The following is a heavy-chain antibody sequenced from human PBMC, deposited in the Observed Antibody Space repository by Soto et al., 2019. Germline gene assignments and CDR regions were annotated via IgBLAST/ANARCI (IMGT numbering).Heavy chain of an antibody. D-gene: IGHD3-16*01. J-gene: IGHJ5*02. Sequence: SETLSLTCTVSGGSIRSSHWWSWVRQPPGKGLERIGEIYHSGSTNLDPSLKSRVTLSVDKSKNQFSLKLTSVTAADTAVHYCARDKATVGGYNLYDPWGQGILVTVSS. CDR1: GGSIRSSHW. CDR2: IYHSGST. V-gene: IGHV4-4*02. CDR3: ARDKATVGGYNLYDP.